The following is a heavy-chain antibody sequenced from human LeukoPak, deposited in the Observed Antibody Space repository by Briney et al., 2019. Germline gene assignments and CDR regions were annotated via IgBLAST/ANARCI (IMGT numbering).Heavy chain of an antibody. CDR2: IYSGGST. D-gene: IGHD5-24*01. CDR3: AGRWPKDV. V-gene: IGHV3-53*04. CDR1: GFTFDSYA. J-gene: IGHJ4*02. Sequence: PGGSLRLSCAASGFTFDSYAMNWVRQAPGKGLEWVSVIYSGGSTYYADSVKGRFTISRHNSKNTLYLQMNSLRAEDTAVYYCAGRWPKDVWGQGTLVTVSS.